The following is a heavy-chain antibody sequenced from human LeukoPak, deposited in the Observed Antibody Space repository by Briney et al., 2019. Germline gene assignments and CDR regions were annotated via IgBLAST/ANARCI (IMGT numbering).Heavy chain of an antibody. CDR3: ARDNSVGDNAWWFDP. V-gene: IGHV1-46*01. CDR1: GYTFTGYY. CDR2: MNPTGGST. D-gene: IGHD1-26*01. Sequence: GASVKVSCKASGYTFTGYYMHWVRQAPGQGLEWMGLMNPTGGSTGYAQKFQGRVTMTRDMSTSTDYMELSSLRSEDTAIYYCARDNSVGDNAWWFDPWGQGTLVTVSS. J-gene: IGHJ5*02.